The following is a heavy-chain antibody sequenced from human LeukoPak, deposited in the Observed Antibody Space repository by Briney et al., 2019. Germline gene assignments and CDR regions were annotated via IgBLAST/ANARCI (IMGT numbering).Heavy chain of an antibody. V-gene: IGHV3-30-3*01. CDR2: ISYDGSNK. Sequence: GSLRLSCAASGFTFSSYAMHWVRQAPGKGLEWVAVISYDGSNKYYADSVKGRFTISRDNSKNTLYLQMNSLRAEDTAVYYCAKDALPGIAAAGTCFDYWGQGTLVTVSS. J-gene: IGHJ4*02. CDR1: GFTFSSYA. CDR3: AKDALPGIAAAGTCFDY. D-gene: IGHD6-13*01.